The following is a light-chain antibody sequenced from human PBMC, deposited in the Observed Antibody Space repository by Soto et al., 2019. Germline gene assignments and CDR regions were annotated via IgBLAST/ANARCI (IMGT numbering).Light chain of an antibody. J-gene: IGKJ2*01. CDR3: QQYMNWPYT. CDR2: GAS. CDR1: QSISSN. Sequence: IVVTQSPATLSVSPGESATLSCRAGQSISSNLAWYQQKPSQAPCLLLYGASTRATGIPFWFSGSGSGTVFTLTISFLQSEDFVVYYCQQYMNWPYTFGQGTKVDIK. V-gene: IGKV3-15*01.